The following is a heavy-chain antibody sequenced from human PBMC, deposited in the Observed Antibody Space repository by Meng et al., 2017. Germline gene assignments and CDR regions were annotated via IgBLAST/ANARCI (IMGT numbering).Heavy chain of an antibody. V-gene: IGHV1-69*05. CDR3: ARGGIAAALPWFDP. Sequence: QGRRVQSGAGLKKPGSSVKVSCKASGGTFSSYAISWVRQAPGQGLEWMGGIIPIFGTANYAQKFQGRVTITTDESTSTAYMELSSLRSEDTAVYYCARGGIAAALPWFDPWGQGTLVTVSS. CDR2: IIPIFGTA. J-gene: IGHJ5*02. CDR1: GGTFSSYA. D-gene: IGHD6-13*01.